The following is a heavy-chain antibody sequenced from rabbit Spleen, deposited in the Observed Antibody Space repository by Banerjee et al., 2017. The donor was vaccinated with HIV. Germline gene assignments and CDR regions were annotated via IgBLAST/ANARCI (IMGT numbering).Heavy chain of an antibody. V-gene: IGHV1S45*01. CDR3: ARDAGSSFSSYGMDL. CDR2: IDPVFGIT. Sequence: EQLKESGGGLVQPGGSLKLSCTASGFDFSRDYMNWVRQAPGKGLEWIGYIDPVFGITYYANWAKGRFTISKTSSNTVTLQMTSLTVADTATYFCARDAGSSFSSYGMDLWGPGSLVTVS. CDR1: GFDFSRDYM. J-gene: IGHJ6*01. D-gene: IGHD8-1*01.